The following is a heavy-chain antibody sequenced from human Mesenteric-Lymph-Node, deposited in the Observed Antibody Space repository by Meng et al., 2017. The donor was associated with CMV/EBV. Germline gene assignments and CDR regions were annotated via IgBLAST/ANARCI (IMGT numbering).Heavy chain of an antibody. D-gene: IGHD2-2*01. Sequence: SETLSLTCTVSGGSISSYYWSWIRQPPGKGLEWIGYIYYSGSTNYNPSLKSRVTISVDTSKNQFSLKLSSVTAADTAVYYCVKDLYQLPLYFDYWGQGTLVTVSS. CDR2: IYYSGST. CDR1: GGSISSYY. CDR3: VKDLYQLPLYFDY. V-gene: IGHV4-59*01. J-gene: IGHJ4*02.